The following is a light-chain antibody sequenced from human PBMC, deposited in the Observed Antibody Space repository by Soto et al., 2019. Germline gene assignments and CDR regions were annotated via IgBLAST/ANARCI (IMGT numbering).Light chain of an antibody. CDR3: CSYAVSTTYV. CDR1: SSDVGSYNL. CDR2: EGS. J-gene: IGLJ1*01. V-gene: IGLV2-23*01. Sequence: QSVLTQPASVSGSPGQSITISCTGTSSDVGSYNLVSWFQQHPGKAPKLMIYEGSKRPSGVSNRFSGSKSGNPASLTISGLQAEDEAEYYCCSYAVSTTYVFGTGTKVTVL.